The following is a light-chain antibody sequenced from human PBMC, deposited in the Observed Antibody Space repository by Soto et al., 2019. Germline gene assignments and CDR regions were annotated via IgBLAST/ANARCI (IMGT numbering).Light chain of an antibody. V-gene: IGKV1-5*01. Sequence: GDRVTITCRASQSISSWLAWYQQKPGKAAKLLIYDASSLESGVTSRFSGSGSGTEFTLTISSLQPDDFATYYCQQYNSYSWTVGPGTQVEIK. J-gene: IGKJ1*01. CDR1: QSISSW. CDR3: QQYNSYSWT. CDR2: DAS.